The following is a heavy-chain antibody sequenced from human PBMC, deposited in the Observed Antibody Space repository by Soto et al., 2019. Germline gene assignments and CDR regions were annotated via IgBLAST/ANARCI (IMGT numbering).Heavy chain of an antibody. CDR3: AGRYCTNGVCSSEN. J-gene: IGHJ4*02. D-gene: IGHD2-8*01. V-gene: IGHV3-30-3*01. Sequence: GGSLRLSCAASGFTFSSYAMHWVRQAPGKGLEWVAVISYDGSNKYYADSVKGRFTISRDNSKNTLYLQMNSLRAEDTAVYYCAGRYCTNGVCSSENWGQGTLVTVSS. CDR2: ISYDGSNK. CDR1: GFTFSSYA.